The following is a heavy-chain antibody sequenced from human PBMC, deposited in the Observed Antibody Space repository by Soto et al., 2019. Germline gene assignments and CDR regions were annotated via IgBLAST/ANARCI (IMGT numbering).Heavy chain of an antibody. CDR2: ISAYNGNT. CDR3: ARDCTLENTPPLGYYGMDV. V-gene: IGHV1-18*01. J-gene: IGHJ6*02. Sequence: QVQLVQSGAEVKKPGASVKVSCKASGYTFTSYGISWVRQAPGQGLEWMGWISAYNGNTNYAQKLQGRVTMTTDTATSPAYRELRSLRADDTAVSYCARDCTLENTPPLGYYGMDVWGQGTTVTVSS. CDR1: GYTFTSYG.